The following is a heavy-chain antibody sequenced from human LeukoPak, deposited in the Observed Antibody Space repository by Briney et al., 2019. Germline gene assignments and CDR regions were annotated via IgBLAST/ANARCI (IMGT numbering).Heavy chain of an antibody. CDR1: GYTFTSYV. V-gene: IGHV1-18*01. Sequence: PQGSVKVSFKASGYTFTSYVISWVRQAPGQGLAWMGWISDYNCNTNYAQKRQGRVNITTDTSTSTGYLELRSLRSDDTAVYYCARDIPFDCSSTSCYNPGAFDIWGQGTMVTVSS. D-gene: IGHD2-2*02. CDR3: ARDIPFDCSSTSCYNPGAFDI. J-gene: IGHJ3*02. CDR2: ISDYNCNT.